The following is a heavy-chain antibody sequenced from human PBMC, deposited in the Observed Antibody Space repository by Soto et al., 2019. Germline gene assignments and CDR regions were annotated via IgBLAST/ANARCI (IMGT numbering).Heavy chain of an antibody. CDR2: INPSGGST. V-gene: IGHV1-46*03. D-gene: IGHD2-15*01. J-gene: IGHJ6*03. Sequence: QVQLVQSGAEVKKPGASVKVSCKASGYTFTSYYMHWVRQAPGQGLEWMGIINPSGGSTSYAQKFQGRVIMTRDTSTSTVYMELSSLRSEDTAVYYCARGGGEDIVVVVAKYYYYYMDVWGKGTTVTVSS. CDR3: ARGGGEDIVVVVAKYYYYYMDV. CDR1: GYTFTSYY.